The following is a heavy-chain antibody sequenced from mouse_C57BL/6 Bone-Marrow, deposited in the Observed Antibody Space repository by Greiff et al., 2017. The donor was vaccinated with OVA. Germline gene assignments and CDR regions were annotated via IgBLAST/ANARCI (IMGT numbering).Heavy chain of an antibody. CDR1: GYTFTDYN. J-gene: IGHJ4*01. Sequence: EVKLMESGPELVKPGASVKMSYKASGYTFTDYNMHWVKQSHGKSLEWIGYINPNNGGTSYNPKFKGQATLTVNKSSSTAYMELRSLTSEDSAVYYCAREDYGSFYYYAMDYWGQGTSVTVSS. V-gene: IGHV1-22*01. D-gene: IGHD1-1*01. CDR2: INPNNGGT. CDR3: AREDYGSFYYYAMDY.